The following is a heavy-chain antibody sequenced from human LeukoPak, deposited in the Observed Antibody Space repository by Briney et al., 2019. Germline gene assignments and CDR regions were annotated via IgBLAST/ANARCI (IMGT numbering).Heavy chain of an antibody. J-gene: IGHJ4*02. CDR2: IWYDGSNK. CDR3: AGSYGPYYFDY. V-gene: IGHV3-33*01. D-gene: IGHD5-18*01. CDR1: GFTFSNYG. Sequence: QSGGSLRLSCAASGFTFSNYGMHWVRQAPGKGLEWVAVIWYDGSNKYYADSVKGRFTISRDNSKNTLYLQMNSLRAEDTAVYYCAGSYGPYYFDYWGQGTLVTVSS.